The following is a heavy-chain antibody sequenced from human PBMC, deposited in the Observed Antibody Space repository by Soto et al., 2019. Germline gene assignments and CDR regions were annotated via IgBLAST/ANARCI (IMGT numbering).Heavy chain of an antibody. J-gene: IGHJ6*02. CDR3: AKTESSGWSTRYGMDV. D-gene: IGHD6-19*01. CDR2: ISGGGNST. CDR1: GFTFSNYA. V-gene: IGHV3-23*01. Sequence: EVQLLESGGGLVQPGGSLRLSCAASGFTFSNYAMTWVRQAPGKGLEWVSGISGGGNSTYYADSVKGRFTISRDNSKNALYLPMNSLRAEDTAVYYCAKTESSGWSTRYGMDVWGQGTTVTVSS.